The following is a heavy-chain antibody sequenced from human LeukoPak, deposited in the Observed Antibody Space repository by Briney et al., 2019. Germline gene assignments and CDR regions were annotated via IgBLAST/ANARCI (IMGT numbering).Heavy chain of an antibody. D-gene: IGHD3-10*01. Sequence: SETLSLTCTVSGGSISSSSYYWSWIRRPPGKGLEWIGEINHSGSTNYNPSLKSRVTISVDTSKNQFSLKLSSVTAADTAVYYCARSVLLWFGEYATPYYFDYWGQGTLVTVSS. CDR3: ARSVLLWFGEYATPYYFDY. V-gene: IGHV4-39*07. J-gene: IGHJ4*02. CDR1: GGSISSSSYY. CDR2: INHSGST.